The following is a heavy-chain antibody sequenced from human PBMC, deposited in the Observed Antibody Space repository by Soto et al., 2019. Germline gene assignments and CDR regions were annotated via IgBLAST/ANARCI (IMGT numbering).Heavy chain of an antibody. J-gene: IGHJ6*03. Sequence: QVQLQQWGAGLLKPSETLSLTCAVYGGSFSGYYWSWIRQPPGKGLEWIGEINHSGSTNYNPSLKSRVTISVDTSKNQFSLTLSSVTAADTAVYYCARGRSSWQTTNRYYYYYYMDVWGKGTTVTVSS. D-gene: IGHD2-2*01. CDR1: GGSFSGYY. CDR3: ARGRSSWQTTNRYYYYYYMDV. CDR2: INHSGST. V-gene: IGHV4-34*01.